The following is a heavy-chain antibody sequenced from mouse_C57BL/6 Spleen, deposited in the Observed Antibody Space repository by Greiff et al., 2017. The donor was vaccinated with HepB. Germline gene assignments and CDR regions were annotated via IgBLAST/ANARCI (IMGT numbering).Heavy chain of an antibody. CDR2: ISAGGSYT. CDR3: ARDPWQGYFDY. V-gene: IGHV5-4*01. J-gene: IGHJ1*03. CDR1: GFTFSSYA. Sequence: EVHLVESGGGLVKPGGSLKLSCAASGFTFSSYAMSWVRQTPEKRLEWVATISAGGSYTYYPDNVKGRFTISRDNAKNNPYLQMSHLKSEDTALYYCARDPWQGYFDYWGTGTTVTVSS.